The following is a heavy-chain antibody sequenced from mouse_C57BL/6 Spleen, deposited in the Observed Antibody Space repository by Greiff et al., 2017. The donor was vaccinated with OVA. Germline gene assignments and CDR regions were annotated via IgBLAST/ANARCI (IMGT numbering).Heavy chain of an antibody. Sequence: VQLQQSGAELARPGASVKLSCKASGYTFTSYGISWVKQRTGQGLEWIGEIYPRSGNTYYNEKFKGKATLTADKSSSTAYMELRSLTSEDSAVYVCARRDSNYEYFDYWGQGTTLTVSS. CDR1: GYTFTSYG. J-gene: IGHJ2*01. V-gene: IGHV1-81*01. D-gene: IGHD2-5*01. CDR3: ARRDSNYEYFDY. CDR2: IYPRSGNT.